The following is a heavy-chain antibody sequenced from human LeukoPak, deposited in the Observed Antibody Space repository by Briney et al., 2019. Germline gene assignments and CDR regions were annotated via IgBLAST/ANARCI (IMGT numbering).Heavy chain of an antibody. CDR2: TNRSGSA. CDR3: ARAGSNWRKPVDY. D-gene: IGHD6-13*01. V-gene: IGHV4-34*01. CDR1: GGSFSGYY. J-gene: IGHJ4*02. Sequence: SETLSLTCAVSGGSFSGYYWTWIRQPPGKGLEWIAETNRSGSANYNPSLKSRVTMSVDTSKNQFSLKMTSVTAADTAIYYCARAGSNWRKPVDYWGQGTLVTVSS.